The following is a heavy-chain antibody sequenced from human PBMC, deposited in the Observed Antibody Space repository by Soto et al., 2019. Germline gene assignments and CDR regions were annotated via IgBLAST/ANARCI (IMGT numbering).Heavy chain of an antibody. CDR2: IIPIFGTA. CDR1: GGTFSSYA. J-gene: IGHJ6*02. CDR3: ARHDCISTSCYYYYYYGMDV. V-gene: IGHV1-69*13. Sequence: SVKVSCKASGGTFSSYALSWVRQAPGQRLEWMGGIIPIFGTANYAQKFQGRVTITADESTSTAYMELSSLRSEDTAVYYCARHDCISTSCYYYYYYGMDVWGQGTTVTVSS. D-gene: IGHD2-2*01.